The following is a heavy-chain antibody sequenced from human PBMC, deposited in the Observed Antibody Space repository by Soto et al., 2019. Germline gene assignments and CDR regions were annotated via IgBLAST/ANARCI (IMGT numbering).Heavy chain of an antibody. Sequence: EVQLVESGGGLVQPGGSLRLSCAASGLTFSSYWMHWVRQAPGKGLVWVSRINTDGSSTTYADSVKGRFTISRDNTKNTLYLQMNSLRVEDTAVYYCARASGSNIHFDYLGQGTLVTVSS. D-gene: IGHD1-26*01. CDR2: INTDGSST. J-gene: IGHJ4*02. V-gene: IGHV3-74*01. CDR1: GLTFSSYW. CDR3: ARASGSNIHFDY.